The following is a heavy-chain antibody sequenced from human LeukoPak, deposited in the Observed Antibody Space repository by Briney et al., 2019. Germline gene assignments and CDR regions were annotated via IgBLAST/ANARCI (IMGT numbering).Heavy chain of an antibody. CDR2: IDGPGDTI. J-gene: IGHJ4*02. V-gene: IGHV3-48*02. Sequence: GESLRLSCAAPVFTFIDYSMNCVPEAPGKGLEWVSYIDGPGDTIYYADSVRGRFTISGDNAKNSLDLQMNSMRDEYTAVYYCSRRFDCWGQGTLVTVSS. CDR3: SRRFDC. CDR1: VFTFIDYS.